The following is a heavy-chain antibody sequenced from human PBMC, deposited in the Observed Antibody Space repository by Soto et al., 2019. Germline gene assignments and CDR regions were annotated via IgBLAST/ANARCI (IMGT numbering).Heavy chain of an antibody. CDR2: IYYSGIT. CDR3: ARMMVMGGWFDP. CDR1: GGSISSGGYY. J-gene: IGHJ5*02. D-gene: IGHD3-22*01. Sequence: QVQLQESGPGLVKPSQTLSLTCTVSGGSISSGGYYWSWIRQHPGKGLEWIGYIYYSGITYYNPSLKSRVTISVDTSKNQFSLKLSSVTAADTAVYYCARMMVMGGWFDPWGQGTLVTVSS. V-gene: IGHV4-31*03.